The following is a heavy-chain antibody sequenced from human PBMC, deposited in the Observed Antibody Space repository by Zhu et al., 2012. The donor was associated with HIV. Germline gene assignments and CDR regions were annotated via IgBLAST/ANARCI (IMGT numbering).Heavy chain of an antibody. CDR1: GGSISSSSYY. CDR3: ARQGIAAAGTDY. J-gene: IGHJ4*01. D-gene: IGHD6-13*01. V-gene: IGHV4-39*01. Sequence: QVQLQESGPGLVKPSETLSLTCTVSGGSISSSSYYWGWIRQPPGKGLEWIGSIYYSGSTYYNPSLKSRVTISVDTSKNQFSLKLSSVTAADTAVYYCARQGIAAAGTDYWGQGNPGHRLL. CDR2: IYYSGST.